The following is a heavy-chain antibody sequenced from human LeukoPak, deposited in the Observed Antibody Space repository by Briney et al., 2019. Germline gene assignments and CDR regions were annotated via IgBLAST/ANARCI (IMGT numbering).Heavy chain of an antibody. CDR3: ARLYGWLQFPRVPDY. CDR1: AGSVSSGSYY. CDR2: IYYRGST. Sequence: SETLSRTCTVSAGSVSSGSYYRSCIRQPPGKGLEWIGDIYYRGSTNYNPSLKSRTTISVDTSKNQFSLKLSSVTAVDTAVYYCARLYGWLQFPRVPDYWGQGTLVTVCS. J-gene: IGHJ4*02. D-gene: IGHD5-24*01. V-gene: IGHV4-61*01.